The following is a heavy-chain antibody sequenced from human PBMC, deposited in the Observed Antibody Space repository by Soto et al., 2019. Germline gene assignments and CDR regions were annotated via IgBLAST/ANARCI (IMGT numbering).Heavy chain of an antibody. CDR2: ISHLATET. V-gene: IGHV3-30-3*01. CDR3: ARVGYGVSLGQGFDP. Sequence: QGQLMESGGGVVLLGRSLRLSCVASGLPLSGYAMHWVRQAPGKGFEWVASISHLATETFYAYSVRGRFTISRDDSKKMLFLQMNSLGPADTAVYHCARVGYGVSLGQGFDPWGQGTLVTVSS. CDR1: GLPLSGYA. D-gene: IGHD3-16*01. J-gene: IGHJ5*02.